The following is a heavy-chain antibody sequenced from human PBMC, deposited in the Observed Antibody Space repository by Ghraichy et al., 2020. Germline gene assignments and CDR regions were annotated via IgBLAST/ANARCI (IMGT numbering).Heavy chain of an antibody. CDR2: IYYSGST. CDR3: ARHKGIYCSGGSCYFDY. D-gene: IGHD2-15*01. CDR1: GGSISSSSYY. J-gene: IGHJ4*02. V-gene: IGHV4-39*01. Sequence: SETLSLTCTVSGGSISSSSYYWGWIRQPPGKGLEWIGSIYYSGSTYYNPSLKSRVTISVDTSKNQFSLKLSSVTAADTAVDYCARHKGIYCSGGSCYFDYWGQGTLVTVSS.